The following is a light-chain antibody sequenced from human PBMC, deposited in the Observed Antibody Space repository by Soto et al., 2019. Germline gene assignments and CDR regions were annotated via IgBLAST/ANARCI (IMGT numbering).Light chain of an antibody. CDR3: SSYAGSNNYV. J-gene: IGLJ1*01. CDR2: EVS. CDR1: SSDVGGYNY. V-gene: IGLV2-8*01. Sequence: QSVLTRPPSASGSPGQSVTISCTGTSSDVGGYNYVSWYQQHPSKAPKLMIYEVSKRPSGVPDRFSGSKSGNTASLTVSGLQAEDEADYYCSSYAGSNNYVFGTGTKVTVL.